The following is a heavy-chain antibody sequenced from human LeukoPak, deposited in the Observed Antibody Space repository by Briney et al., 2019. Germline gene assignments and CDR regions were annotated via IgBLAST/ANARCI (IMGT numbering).Heavy chain of an antibody. Sequence: GGSLRLSCAASGFTFSSYSMNWVRQAPGKGLEWVSYISSRSSTIYYADSVKGRFTISRDNAKNSLYLQMNSLRAEDTAVYYCARDLTVVVVAASDHDAFDIWGQGTMVTVSS. CDR2: ISSRSSTI. V-gene: IGHV3-48*01. CDR3: ARDLTVVVVAASDHDAFDI. J-gene: IGHJ3*02. D-gene: IGHD2-15*01. CDR1: GFTFSSYS.